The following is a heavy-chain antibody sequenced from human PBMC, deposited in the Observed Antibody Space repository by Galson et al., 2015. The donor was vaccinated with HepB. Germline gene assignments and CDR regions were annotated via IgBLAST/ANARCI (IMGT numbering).Heavy chain of an antibody. D-gene: IGHD2-15*01. CDR1: GDSVSSNSAA. CDR2: TYYRSKWYN. V-gene: IGHV6-1*01. CDR3: ARGNCSGGSCWLFDY. Sequence: CAISGDSVSSNSAAWNWIRQSPSRGLEWLGRTYYRSKWYNDYAVSVKSRITINPDTSKNQFSLQLNSVTPEDTAVYYCARGNCSGGSCWLFDYWGQGTLVTVSS. J-gene: IGHJ4*02.